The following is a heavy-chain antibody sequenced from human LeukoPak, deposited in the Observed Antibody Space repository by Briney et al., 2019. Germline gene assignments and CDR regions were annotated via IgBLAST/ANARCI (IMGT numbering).Heavy chain of an antibody. J-gene: IGHJ4*02. CDR2: ISSSSSYI. Sequence: GGSLRLSCAASGFTFSSYSMNWVRQAPGKGLEWVSSISSSSSYIYYADSVKGRFTISRDNAKNSLYLQMNSLRAEDTAVYYCARTGIAVAGSLDYWGQGTLVTVSS. D-gene: IGHD6-19*01. CDR1: GFTFSSYS. V-gene: IGHV3-21*01. CDR3: ARTGIAVAGSLDY.